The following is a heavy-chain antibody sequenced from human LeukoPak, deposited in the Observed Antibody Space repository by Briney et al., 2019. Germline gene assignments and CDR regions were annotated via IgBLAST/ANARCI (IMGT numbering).Heavy chain of an antibody. D-gene: IGHD6-13*01. CDR3: AKEGRIASAGTIDY. CDR1: GFTFSSYA. Sequence: GGSLRLSCAASGFTFSSYAMSWVRQAPGKGLEWVSGISSSGDRTYYADSVKGRFTISRDNSKNTLYLQMNSLRAEDTAVYYCAKEGRIASAGTIDYWGQGTLVTVSS. V-gene: IGHV3-23*01. CDR2: ISSSGDRT. J-gene: IGHJ4*02.